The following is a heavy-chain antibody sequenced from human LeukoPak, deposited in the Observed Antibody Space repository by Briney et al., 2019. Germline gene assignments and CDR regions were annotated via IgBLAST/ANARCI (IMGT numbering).Heavy chain of an antibody. V-gene: IGHV3-23*01. J-gene: IGHJ6*03. D-gene: IGHD6-13*01. CDR1: GFTFSSYG. CDR2: ISGSGGST. CDR3: AKSAGTNYYYYMDV. Sequence: GGSLGLSCAASGFTFSSYGMSWVRQAPGKGLEWVSAISGSGGSTYYADSVKGRFTISRDNSKNTLYLQMNSLRAEDTAVYYCAKSAGTNYYYYMDVWGKGTTVTISS.